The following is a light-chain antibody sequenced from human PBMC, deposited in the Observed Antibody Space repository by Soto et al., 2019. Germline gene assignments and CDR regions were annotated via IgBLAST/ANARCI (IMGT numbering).Light chain of an antibody. CDR3: QRYNNLPLT. V-gene: IGKV3-20*01. CDR2: GAS. J-gene: IGKJ4*01. Sequence: EIVLTQSPGTLSLSPGERATLSCRASQSVSSSYLAWYQQKPGQAPRLLIYGASSRATGIPDRFSGSGAGTDFTVTMSRLEAENFAIYCCQRYNNLPLTFRGGTKVDIK. CDR1: QSVSSSY.